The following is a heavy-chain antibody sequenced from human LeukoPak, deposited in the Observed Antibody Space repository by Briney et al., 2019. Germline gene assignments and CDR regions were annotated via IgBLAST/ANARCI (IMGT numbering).Heavy chain of an antibody. CDR1: GYTFTGYY. CDR2: INPNTGGT. D-gene: IGHD3-22*01. Sequence: ASVKVSCKTSGYTFTGYYMHWARQAPGQGLEWMGWINPNTGGTNYAQKFQGRVTMTSDTSISTAYMELSSLKSDDTAMYYCARAPTIVVVFPPRLDFWGQGTLVTVSS. J-gene: IGHJ4*02. CDR3: ARAPTIVVVFPPRLDF. V-gene: IGHV1-2*02.